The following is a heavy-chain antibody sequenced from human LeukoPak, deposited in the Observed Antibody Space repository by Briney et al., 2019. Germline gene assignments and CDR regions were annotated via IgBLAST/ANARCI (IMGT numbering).Heavy chain of an antibody. CDR1: GFTFSSYS. J-gene: IGHJ6*03. V-gene: IGHV3-23*01. D-gene: IGHD1-1*01. CDR3: ARSPGGKAGNPYMDV. CDR2: ISGSGGST. Sequence: PGGSLRLSCAASGFTFSSYSMNWVRQAPGKGLEWVSAISGSGGSTYYADSVKGRFTISRDNSKNTLYLQMNSLRAEDTAVYYCARSPGGKAGNPYMDVWGKGTTVTVSS.